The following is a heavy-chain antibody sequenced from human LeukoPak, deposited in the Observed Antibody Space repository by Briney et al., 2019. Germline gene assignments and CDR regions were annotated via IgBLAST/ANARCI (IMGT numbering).Heavy chain of an antibody. V-gene: IGHV3-74*01. D-gene: IGHD3-10*01. Sequence: GGSLRLSCAASGFTFSRNWMYWVRQAPGKGLVWVSRINIDGSSTSYADSVKGRFTISRDNAKNTLYLQMNSLRAEDTAVYYCASGSGSYFPGYWGQGTLLTVSS. CDR2: INIDGSST. J-gene: IGHJ4*02. CDR3: ASGSGSYFPGY. CDR1: GFTFSRNW.